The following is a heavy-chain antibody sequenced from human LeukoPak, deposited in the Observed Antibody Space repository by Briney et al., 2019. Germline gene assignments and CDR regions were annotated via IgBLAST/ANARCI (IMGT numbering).Heavy chain of an antibody. CDR3: AREFGAYYDSSGYQGSYFDY. V-gene: IGHV3-53*01. J-gene: IGHJ4*02. CDR1: GFTVSSNY. D-gene: IGHD3-22*01. Sequence: GGSLRLSCAASGFTVSSNYMSWVRQAPGKGLEWVSVIYSGGSTYYADSVKGRFTISRDNSKNTLYLQMNSLRAEDTAVYYCAREFGAYYDSSGYQGSYFDYWGQGTLVTVSS. CDR2: IYSGGST.